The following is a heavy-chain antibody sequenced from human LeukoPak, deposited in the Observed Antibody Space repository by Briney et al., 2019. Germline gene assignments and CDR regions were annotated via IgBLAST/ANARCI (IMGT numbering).Heavy chain of an antibody. Sequence: ASVKVSCKAPGGTFSSYAISWVRQAPGQGLEWMGRIIPIFGTANYAQKFQGRVTITTDESTSTAYMELSSLRSEDTAVYYCAREGEGAYGDYENYWGQGTLVTVSS. V-gene: IGHV1-69*05. D-gene: IGHD4-17*01. CDR2: IIPIFGTA. J-gene: IGHJ4*02. CDR3: AREGEGAYGDYENY. CDR1: GGTFSSYA.